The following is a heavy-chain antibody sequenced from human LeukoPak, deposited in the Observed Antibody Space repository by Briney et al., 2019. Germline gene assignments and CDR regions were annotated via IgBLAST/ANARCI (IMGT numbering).Heavy chain of an antibody. CDR2: SSPNDGDT. V-gene: IGHV1-2*02. J-gene: IGHJ4*02. CDR3: ARANFLYCSSTTCHLDY. D-gene: IGHD2-2*01. Sequence: SVTVSCLASGYTFTDYYMHGVRQAPGRGVEGMGWSSPNDGDTKYAQKFQGRVTMIRDPSISTAHMEVSRLRSDGTAVYYCARANFLYCSSTTCHLDYWGQGTLVTVSS. CDR1: GYTFTDYY.